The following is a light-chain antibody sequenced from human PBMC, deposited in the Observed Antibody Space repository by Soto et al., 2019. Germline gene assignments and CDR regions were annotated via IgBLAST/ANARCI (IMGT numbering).Light chain of an antibody. Sequence: EIVMTQSPATLSVSPGDRATLSCRASQSITSNLAWYQQKPGQAPRLLIYDASTRATGIPARFSGSGSGTEFTLTISSLQSEDFALYFCRQYNNWPPTTFGGGTKVEIK. CDR1: QSITSN. CDR3: RQYNNWPPTT. CDR2: DAS. J-gene: IGKJ4*01. V-gene: IGKV3-15*01.